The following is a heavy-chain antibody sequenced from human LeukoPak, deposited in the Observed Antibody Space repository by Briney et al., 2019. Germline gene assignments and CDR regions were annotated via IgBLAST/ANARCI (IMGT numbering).Heavy chain of an antibody. CDR2: IIPIFGTA. Sequence: SVKVSCKASGGTFSSSAISWVRQAPGQGLEWMGGIIPIFGTANYAQKFQGRVTITADESTSTAYMELSSLRSEDTAVYFCATEGKMIRGVYTDYWGQGTLVTVSS. CDR1: GGTFSSSA. J-gene: IGHJ4*02. D-gene: IGHD3-10*01. V-gene: IGHV1-69*01. CDR3: ATEGKMIRGVYTDY.